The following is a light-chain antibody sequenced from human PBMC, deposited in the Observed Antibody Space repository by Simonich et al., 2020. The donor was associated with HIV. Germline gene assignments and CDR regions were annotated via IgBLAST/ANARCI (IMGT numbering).Light chain of an antibody. CDR3: QQYDELPYT. V-gene: IGKV1-33*01. Sequence: DIQMTQSPSSLSASVGDRVTITCHASQDIRNYLNWYQQKAVKAPKLLIYDATNLETGVPSRFSGSGSGTDFTFTISSLQPADIATYYCQQYDELPYTFGQGTKLEIK. CDR2: DAT. CDR1: QDIRNY. J-gene: IGKJ2*01.